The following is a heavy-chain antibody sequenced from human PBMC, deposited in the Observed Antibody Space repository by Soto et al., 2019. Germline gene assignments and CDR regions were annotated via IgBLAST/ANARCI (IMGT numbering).Heavy chain of an antibody. CDR2: ISWNSGSI. V-gene: IGHV3-9*01. J-gene: IGHJ3*02. D-gene: IGHD6-19*01. Sequence: EVQLVESGGGLVQPGRSLRHSCAASGFTFDDYAMHWVRQAPGKGLEWVSGISWNSGSIGYADSVKGRFTISRDNAKNSLSLQMNSLRAEDTALYYCAKDLYSSGLNAFDIWGQGTMVTVSS. CDR3: AKDLYSSGLNAFDI. CDR1: GFTFDDYA.